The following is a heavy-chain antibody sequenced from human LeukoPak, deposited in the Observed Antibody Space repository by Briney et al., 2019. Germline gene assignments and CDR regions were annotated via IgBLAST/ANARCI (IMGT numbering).Heavy chain of an antibody. J-gene: IGHJ4*02. D-gene: IGHD3-9*01. Sequence: SETLSLTCTVSGGSISGYYWSWIRQPAGKGLEWIGRIYTSGSTNYNPSLKSRVTISVDTSKNQFSLKLSSVTAADTAVYYCARDGPLRYFDWSKGGFDYWGQGTLVTVSS. CDR3: ARDGPLRYFDWSKGGFDY. CDR1: GGSISGYY. V-gene: IGHV4-4*07. CDR2: IYTSGST.